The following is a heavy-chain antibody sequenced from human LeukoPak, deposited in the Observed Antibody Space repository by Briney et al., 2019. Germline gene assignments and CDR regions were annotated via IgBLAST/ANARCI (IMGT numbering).Heavy chain of an antibody. J-gene: IGHJ4*02. V-gene: IGHV6-1*01. CDR2: TYYRSKWYN. CDR3: ARKYCSGGSCSDFDY. D-gene: IGHD2-15*01. Sequence: SQTLSLTCAISGDSVSSNTASWNWIRQSPSRGLEWLGRTYYRSKWYNDYAVSVKSRITINPDTSKNQFSLQLDSVTLDDTAVYYCARKYCSGGSCSDFDYWGQGTLVTVSS. CDR1: GDSVSSNTAS.